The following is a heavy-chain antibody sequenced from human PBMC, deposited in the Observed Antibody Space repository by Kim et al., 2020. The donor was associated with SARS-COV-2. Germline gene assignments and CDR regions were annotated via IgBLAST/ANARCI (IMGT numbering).Heavy chain of an antibody. V-gene: IGHV4-34*01. Sequence: SETLSLTCAVYGGSFSGYYWSWIRQPPGKGLEWIGEINHSGSTNYNPSLKSRVTISVDTSKNQFSLKLSSVTAADTAVYYCARVSLIRYFDWLYYYYYMDVWGKGTTVTVSS. D-gene: IGHD3-9*01. CDR3: ARVSLIRYFDWLYYYYYMDV. CDR1: GGSFSGYY. CDR2: INHSGST. J-gene: IGHJ6*03.